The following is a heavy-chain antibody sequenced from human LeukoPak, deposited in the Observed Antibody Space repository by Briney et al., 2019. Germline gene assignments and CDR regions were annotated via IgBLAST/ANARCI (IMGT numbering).Heavy chain of an antibody. D-gene: IGHD6-19*01. Sequence: ASVKVSCKASGYTFTSYDINWVRQATGQGLEWMGWMNPNSGNTGYAQKFQGRVTMTRNTSISTAYMELSSLRSEDTAVYYCARVGYSSGWYSRAFWYWGQGTLVTLSS. CDR3: ARVGYSSGWYSRAFWY. V-gene: IGHV1-8*01. J-gene: IGHJ4*02. CDR2: MNPNSGNT. CDR1: GYTFTSYD.